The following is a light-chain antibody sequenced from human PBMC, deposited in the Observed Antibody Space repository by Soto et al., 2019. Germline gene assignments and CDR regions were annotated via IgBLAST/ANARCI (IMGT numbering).Light chain of an antibody. CDR1: NIGRKS. CDR2: DDS. J-gene: IGLJ1*01. CDR3: QVWDSSSDHKV. V-gene: IGLV3-21*02. Sequence: SYELTQPPSVSVAPGQTARITCGGNNIGRKSVYWYQQRPGQAPLLVVYDDSARPSGIPERFSGSNSGTTATLTISRVEAGDEADYYCQVWDSSSDHKVFGAGTKLTVL.